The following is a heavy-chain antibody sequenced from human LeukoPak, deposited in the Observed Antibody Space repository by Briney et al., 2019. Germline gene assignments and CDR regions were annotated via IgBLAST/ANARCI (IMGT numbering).Heavy chain of an antibody. CDR3: VRLLPSSGYVLGDWFDP. CDR1: GGSISSAIFY. D-gene: IGHD3-22*01. J-gene: IGHJ5*02. Sequence: SETLSLTCSVSGGSISSAIFYWGWIRQPPGMGLEWIGRTFSGGNAHQNPSLKSRVTISVDTSKNQFSLKLISVTAADTAVYYCVRLLPSSGYVLGDWFDPWGQGTLVTVSS. V-gene: IGHV4-39*01. CDR2: TFSGGNA.